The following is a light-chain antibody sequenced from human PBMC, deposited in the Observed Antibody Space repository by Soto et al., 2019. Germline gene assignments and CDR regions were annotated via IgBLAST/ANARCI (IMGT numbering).Light chain of an antibody. Sequence: DIQMTQSPSTLSASVGDRVTITCRASQSISSWLAWYQQKPGKVPKLLIYKTSNLESGVPSRFSGSGSGTEFTLTISSLQPDDFATYYCQQYHRYPYTFGQGTKLEIK. V-gene: IGKV1-5*03. CDR1: QSISSW. CDR3: QQYHRYPYT. J-gene: IGKJ2*01. CDR2: KTS.